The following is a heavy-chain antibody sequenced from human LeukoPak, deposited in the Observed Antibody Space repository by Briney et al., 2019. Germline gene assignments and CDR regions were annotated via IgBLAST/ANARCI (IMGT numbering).Heavy chain of an antibody. CDR3: ARRRTTDDAFDI. V-gene: IGHV4-39*01. CDR2: IYYSGST. D-gene: IGHD4-17*01. J-gene: IGHJ3*02. Sequence: SETLSLTCTVSGGSISSSSYYWGWIRQPPGKGLEWIGSIYYSGSTYHNPSLKSRVTISVDTSKNQFSLKLSSVTAADTAVYYCARRRTTDDAFDIWGQGTMVTVSS. CDR1: GGSISSSSYY.